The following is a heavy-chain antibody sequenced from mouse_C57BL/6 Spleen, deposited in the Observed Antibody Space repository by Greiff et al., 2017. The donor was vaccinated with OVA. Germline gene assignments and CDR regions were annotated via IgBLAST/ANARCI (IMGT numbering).Heavy chain of an antibody. CDR3: ARGNYYGSSHYYAMDY. Sequence: QVQLQQPGAELVKPGASVTLSCKASGYTFTSYWMHWVKQRPGQGLEWIGMIHPNSGSTTYNEKFKSKATLTVDKSSSTAYMQLSSLTSEDSAVYYCARGNYYGSSHYYAMDYWGQGTSVTVSS. CDR2: IHPNSGST. V-gene: IGHV1-64*01. J-gene: IGHJ4*01. D-gene: IGHD1-1*01. CDR1: GYTFTSYW.